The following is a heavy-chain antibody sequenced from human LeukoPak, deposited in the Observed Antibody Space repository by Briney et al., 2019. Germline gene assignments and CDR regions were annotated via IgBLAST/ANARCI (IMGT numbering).Heavy chain of an antibody. V-gene: IGHV3-66*01. CDR1: GFTVSSNY. D-gene: IGHD2-2*01. CDR2: IYSGGST. CDR3: ASSYCSSISCYGTFDY. Sequence: GGSLRLSCAASGFTVSSNYMSWVRQAPGKGLEWVSVIYSGGSTYYAGSVKGRFTISRDNSKNTLYLQMNSLRAEDTAVYYCASSYCSSISCYGTFDYWGQGTLVTVSS. J-gene: IGHJ4*02.